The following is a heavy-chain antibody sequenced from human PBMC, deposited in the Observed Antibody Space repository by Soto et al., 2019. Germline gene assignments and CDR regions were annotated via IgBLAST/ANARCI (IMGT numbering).Heavy chain of an antibody. CDR1: RGSISSYY. D-gene: IGHD4-17*01. Sequence: PSETLSLTCTVSRGSISSYYWSWIRQPPGNGLYCIGYIYYSVITXXXPSLKSRXXISVDTSNNHXSLKLXSMTAADRALYYCARAGDDYGEYGYWGQGTLVTVSS. CDR2: IYYSVIT. V-gene: IGHV4-59*01. CDR3: ARAGDDYGEYGY. J-gene: IGHJ4*02.